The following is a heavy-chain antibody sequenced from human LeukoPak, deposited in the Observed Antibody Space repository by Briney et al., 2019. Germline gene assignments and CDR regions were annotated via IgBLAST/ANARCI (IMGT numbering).Heavy chain of an antibody. CDR1: GDSISSYY. CDR3: ASFSDYGGNFFDY. V-gene: IGHV4-4*07. CDR2: ISTSGST. J-gene: IGHJ4*02. D-gene: IGHD4-23*01. Sequence: KSSETLSLTCTVSGDSISSYYWSWIRQPAGKGLEWIGRISTSGSTDYNPSLKSRVTMSVDTSKNQFSLKLSSVTAADTAVYYCASFSDYGGNFFDYWGQGTLVTVSS.